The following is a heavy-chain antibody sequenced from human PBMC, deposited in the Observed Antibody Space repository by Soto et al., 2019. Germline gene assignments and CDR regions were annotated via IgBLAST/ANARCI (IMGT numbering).Heavy chain of an antibody. CDR3: ARDLEAAAGREDWFDP. CDR1: GYTFTSYG. D-gene: IGHD6-13*01. V-gene: IGHV1-18*01. Sequence: ASVKLSCKASGYTFTSYGISWVRQAPGQGLEWMGWISAYNGNTNYAQKLQGRVTMTTDTSTSTAYMELRSLRSDDTAVYYCARDLEAAAGREDWFDPWGQGTLVTVSS. J-gene: IGHJ5*02. CDR2: ISAYNGNT.